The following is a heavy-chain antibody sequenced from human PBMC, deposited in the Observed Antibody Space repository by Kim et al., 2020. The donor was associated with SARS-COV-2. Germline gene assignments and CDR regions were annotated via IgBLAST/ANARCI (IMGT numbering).Heavy chain of an antibody. CDR3: ARATNGTAFDN. CDR2: T. V-gene: IGHV5-51*01. Sequence: TRYSPSLQGQVTISADKSISATYLQWSSLKASDTAMYFCARATNGTAFDNWGQGTLVTVSS. J-gene: IGHJ4*02. D-gene: IGHD2-8*01.